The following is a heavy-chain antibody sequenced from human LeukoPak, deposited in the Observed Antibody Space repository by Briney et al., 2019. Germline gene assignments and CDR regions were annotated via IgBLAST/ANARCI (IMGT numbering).Heavy chain of an antibody. CDR1: GGTFSSYA. CDR3: ARASYYGSGSTNSALDY. J-gene: IGHJ4*02. V-gene: IGHV1-69*04. CDR2: IIPILGIA. Sequence: SVKVSCQASGGTFSSYAISWVRQAPGQGLEWMGRIIPILGIANYAQKFQGRVTITADKSTSTAYMELRSLRSEDTAVYYCARASYYGSGSTNSALDYWGQGTLVTVSS. D-gene: IGHD3-10*01.